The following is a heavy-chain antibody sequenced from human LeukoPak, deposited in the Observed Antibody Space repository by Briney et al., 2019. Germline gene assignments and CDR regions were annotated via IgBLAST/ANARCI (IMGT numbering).Heavy chain of an antibody. J-gene: IGHJ6*02. CDR3: VRVRLWFGECMDV. D-gene: IGHD3-10*01. Sequence: SVKVSCKASGGTFSSYAISWVRQAPGQGLEWMGRIIPILGIANYAQKFQGRVTITADKSTSTAYMELSSLRSEGTAVYYCVRVRLWFGECMDVWGQGTTVTVSS. CDR2: IIPILGIA. CDR1: GGTFSSYA. V-gene: IGHV1-69*04.